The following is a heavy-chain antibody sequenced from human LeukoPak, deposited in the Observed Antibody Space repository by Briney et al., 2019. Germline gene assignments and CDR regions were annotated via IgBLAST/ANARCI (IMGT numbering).Heavy chain of an antibody. J-gene: IGHJ1*01. CDR2: ISGSGGST. V-gene: IGHV3-23*01. CDR1: GFTFSSYA. CDR3: ANSLLYIVVVIAIPEYFQH. Sequence: PGGSLRLSCAASGFTFSSYAMSWVRQAPGKGLEWVSAISGSGGSTYYADSVKGRFTISRDNSKNTLYLQMNSLRAEDTAVYYCANSLLYIVVVIAIPEYFQHWGQGTLVTVSS. D-gene: IGHD2-21*01.